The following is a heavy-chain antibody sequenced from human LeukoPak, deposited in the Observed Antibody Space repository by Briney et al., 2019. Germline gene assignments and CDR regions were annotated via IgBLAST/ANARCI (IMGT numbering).Heavy chain of an antibody. CDR3: ARVNKDYYDSSGYADYYYYYHMDV. D-gene: IGHD3-22*01. CDR2: ISAYNGNT. J-gene: IGHJ6*03. CDR1: GYTFTSYG. Sequence: ASVKVSCKASGYTFTSYGISWVRQAPGQGLERMGWISAYNGNTNYAQKLQGRVTMTTDTSTSTAYMELRSLRSDDTAVYYCARVNKDYYDSSGYADYYYYYHMDVWGKGTTVTVSS. V-gene: IGHV1-18*01.